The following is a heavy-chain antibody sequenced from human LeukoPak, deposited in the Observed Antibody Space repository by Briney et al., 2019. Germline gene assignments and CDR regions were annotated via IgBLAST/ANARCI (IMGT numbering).Heavy chain of an antibody. V-gene: IGHV3-21*01. CDR1: GFTFTTYG. CDR3: ARRNWQLVRLWYNWFDP. CDR2: ISSSGVYI. D-gene: IGHD6-6*01. J-gene: IGHJ5*02. Sequence: GGSLRLSCSASGFTFTTYGMNWVRQAPGKGLEWVSSISSSGVYIYYADSLKGRFTISRDNAKNSLYLQMNSLRAEDTAVYYCARRNWQLVRLWYNWFDPWGQGTLVIVSS.